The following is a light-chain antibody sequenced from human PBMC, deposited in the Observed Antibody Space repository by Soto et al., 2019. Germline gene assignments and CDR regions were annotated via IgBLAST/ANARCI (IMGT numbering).Light chain of an antibody. J-gene: IGKJ3*01. V-gene: IGKV1-27*01. CDR1: QGIRNF. CDR2: AAS. Sequence: DIQMTQSPTSLSASVGDRVTITCQASQGIRNFVAWYQQKPGKAPKLLIYAASTLQSGVPSRFSGSGSGTDFTLTINSLQPEDVATYSCQKYSSVPVFGAGTKVEIK. CDR3: QKYSSVPV.